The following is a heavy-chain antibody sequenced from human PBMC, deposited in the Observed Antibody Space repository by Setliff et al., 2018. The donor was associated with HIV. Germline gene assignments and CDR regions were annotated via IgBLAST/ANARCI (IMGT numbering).Heavy chain of an antibody. D-gene: IGHD1-26*01. CDR1: VGSFSGHY. CDR3: ARGQDLGATWTGYYYYYMDV. CDR2: TNPSGST. J-gene: IGHJ6*03. Sequence: SETLSLTCAVYVGSFSGHYWIWIRQPPGKGLEWIGETNPSGSTKYNPSLKSRVTISVDRSKNQFSLKLTSVTAADTAVYYCARGQDLGATWTGYYYYYMDVWGKGTTVTVTS. V-gene: IGHV4-34*01.